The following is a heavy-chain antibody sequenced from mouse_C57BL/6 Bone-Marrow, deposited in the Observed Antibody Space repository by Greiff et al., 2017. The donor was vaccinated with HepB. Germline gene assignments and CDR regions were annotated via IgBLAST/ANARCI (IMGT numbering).Heavy chain of an antibody. J-gene: IGHJ4*01. V-gene: IGHV5-4*01. Sequence: EVKLQESGGGLVKPGGSLKLSCAASGFTFSSYAMSWVRQTPEKRLEWVATISDGGSYTYYPDNVKGRFTISRDNAKNNLYLQMSHLKSEDTAIYYCARDYDYDDAMDYWGQGTSVTVSS. CDR1: GFTFSSYA. CDR2: ISDGGSYT. CDR3: ARDYDYDDAMDY. D-gene: IGHD2-4*01.